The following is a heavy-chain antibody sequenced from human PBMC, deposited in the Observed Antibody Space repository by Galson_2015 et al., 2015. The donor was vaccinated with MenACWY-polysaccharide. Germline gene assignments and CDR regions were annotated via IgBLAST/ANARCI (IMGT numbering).Heavy chain of an antibody. Sequence: SLRLSCAVSGFTFKNYWMGWVRQAPGKGLEWVANIKKDGSEKYCVDSVKGRFTISRDNARNSLYLQMNGLRAEDTAVYYCARGHYGMDVWGQGTTVTVS. CDR1: GFTFKNYW. CDR3: ARGHYGMDV. V-gene: IGHV3-7*01. CDR2: IKKDGSEK. J-gene: IGHJ6*02.